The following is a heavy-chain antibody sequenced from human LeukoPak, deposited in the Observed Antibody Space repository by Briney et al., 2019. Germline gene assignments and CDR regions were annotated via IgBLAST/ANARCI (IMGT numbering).Heavy chain of an antibody. V-gene: IGHV1-69*06. CDR3: ARDIRERRSDYYYYMDV. Sequence: ASVTVSFTSSGGTFINYAISWVRQAPGQGLEGMGGIIPSFGTANYAQKFQGRVTITADKSTSTAYMELSSLRSEDTAVYYCARDIRERRSDYYYYMDVWGKGTTVTVSS. CDR1: GGTFINYA. CDR2: IIPSFGTA. J-gene: IGHJ6*03. D-gene: IGHD1-1*01.